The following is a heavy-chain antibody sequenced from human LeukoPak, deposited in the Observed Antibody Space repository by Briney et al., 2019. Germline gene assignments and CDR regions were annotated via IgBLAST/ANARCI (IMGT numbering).Heavy chain of an antibody. D-gene: IGHD1-26*01. CDR1: GGSITNGGYY. CDR3: ARGRLGGSYYRPVEY. V-gene: IGHV4-61*02. Sequence: PAETLSLTCTVSGGSITNGGYYWSWIRQPAGKGLEWIGRIYTTGSTNYNPSLKSRVTISLDTSKNQFSLKLSSVSAEDTALNYCARGRLGGSYYRPVEYWGQGTLVTVSS. J-gene: IGHJ4*02. CDR2: IYTTGST.